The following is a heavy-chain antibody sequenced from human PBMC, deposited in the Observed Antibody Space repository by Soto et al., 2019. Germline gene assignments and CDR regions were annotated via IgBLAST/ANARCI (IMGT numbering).Heavy chain of an antibody. CDR3: ATIAGTVGGPIDY. CDR1: GYSISSSNW. J-gene: IGHJ4*02. Sequence: QVQLQESGPGLVKPSDTLSLTCAVSGYSISSSNWWAWIRQSPGKGLEWIGHIYYSGTIYYDPSLKSRVTMSGDTSKHHYHLKLSSVTAVDTAVYYCATIAGTVGGPIDYLGQGTLVTVAS. CDR2: IYYSGTI. V-gene: IGHV4-28*05. D-gene: IGHD4-4*01.